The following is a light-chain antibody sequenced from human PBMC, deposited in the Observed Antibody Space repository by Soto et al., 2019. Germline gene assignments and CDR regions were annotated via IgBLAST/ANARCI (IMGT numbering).Light chain of an antibody. CDR1: QSISRW. Sequence: IQMTQSPSTLSASVGDRVTITCRASQSISRWLACYQQKPGKAPKLLIYKASSLESGVPSRFSGSGSGTEFTLTISSLQPDDFATYYCQQYNSYSRTFGQGTKVDIK. CDR2: KAS. CDR3: QQYNSYSRT. V-gene: IGKV1-5*03. J-gene: IGKJ1*01.